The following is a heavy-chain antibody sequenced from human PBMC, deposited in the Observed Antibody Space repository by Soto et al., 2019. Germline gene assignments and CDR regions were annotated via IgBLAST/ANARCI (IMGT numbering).Heavy chain of an antibody. CDR2: ISYDGSNK. CDR1: GFTFSSYA. CDR3: AREGVVVRYYFDY. D-gene: IGHD2-2*01. Sequence: QVQLVESGGGVVQPGRSLRLSCAASGFTFSSYAMHWVRQAPGKGLEWVAVISYDGSNKYYADSVKGRFTISRDNSNNTLYLQMNSLRAENTAVYYCAREGVVVRYYFDYWCQGTLVTVSA. V-gene: IGHV3-30-3*01. J-gene: IGHJ4*02.